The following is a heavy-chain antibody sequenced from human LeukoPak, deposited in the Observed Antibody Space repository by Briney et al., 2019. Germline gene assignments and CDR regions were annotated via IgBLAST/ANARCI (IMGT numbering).Heavy chain of an antibody. V-gene: IGHV3-30-3*01. CDR2: ISYDGSNK. CDR3: ASAGGSYPHDAFDI. Sequence: GGSLRLSCAASGFTFSSYAMHWVRQAPGKGLEWVAVISYDGSNKYYADSVKGRFTISRDNSKNTLYLQMNSLRAEDTAVYYCASAGGSYPHDAFDIWGQGTMVTVSS. J-gene: IGHJ3*02. CDR1: GFTFSSYA. D-gene: IGHD1-26*01.